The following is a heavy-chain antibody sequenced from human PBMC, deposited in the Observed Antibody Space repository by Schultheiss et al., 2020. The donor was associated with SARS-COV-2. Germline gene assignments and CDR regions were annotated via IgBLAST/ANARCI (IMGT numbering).Heavy chain of an antibody. J-gene: IGHJ4*02. Sequence: GGSLRLSCAASGFTFSSYGMHWVRQAPGKGLEWVAVIWYDGSNKYYADSVKGRFTISRDNSKNTLYLQMNSLRAEDTAVYYCARDAAVVRITIFGVAPKGPDYWVQGTLVTVSS. CDR1: GFTFSSYG. D-gene: IGHD3-3*01. V-gene: IGHV3-33*01. CDR3: ARDAAVVRITIFGVAPKGPDY. CDR2: IWYDGSNK.